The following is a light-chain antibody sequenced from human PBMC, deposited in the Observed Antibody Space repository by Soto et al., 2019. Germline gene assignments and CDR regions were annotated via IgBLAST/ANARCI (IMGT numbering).Light chain of an antibody. CDR1: SSDVGAYNY. CDR2: EVT. Sequence: QSALTQPASVSGSPGQSITISCTGTSSDVGAYNYVSWYQQHPGKAPKLIIYEVTNRPSGVSNRFSGSKSGNTASLTISGLQAEDEADYYCISYTTSSTWVFGGGTQLTVL. CDR3: ISYTTSSTWV. J-gene: IGLJ3*02. V-gene: IGLV2-14*01.